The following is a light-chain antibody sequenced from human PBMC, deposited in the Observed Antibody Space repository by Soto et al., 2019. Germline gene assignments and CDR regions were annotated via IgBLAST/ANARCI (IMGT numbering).Light chain of an antibody. CDR1: SGHSSYI. J-gene: IGLJ2*01. CDR2: LEVSGSY. V-gene: IGLV4-60*02. Sequence: QSVLTQSSSASASLGSSVTLTCTLSSGHSSYIIAWHQQQPGKAPRYLMKLEVSGSYTKGSGVPDRFSGSSSGADRYLTISNLQFEDEADYYCETWDNNILVFGGGTQLTVL. CDR3: ETWDNNILV.